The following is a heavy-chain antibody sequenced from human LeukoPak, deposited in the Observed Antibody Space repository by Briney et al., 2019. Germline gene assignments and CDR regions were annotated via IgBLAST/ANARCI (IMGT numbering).Heavy chain of an antibody. Sequence: PGGSLRLSCAASGFTFSSYAMSWVRQAPGKGLEWVSAISGSGADTYHADSVRGRFTISRDNSRNTLYLQMNSLRAEDTAVYYCAKDTHSSGWYEAENWGQGTLVTVSS. CDR2: ISGSGADT. V-gene: IGHV3-23*01. CDR1: GFTFSSYA. J-gene: IGHJ4*02. D-gene: IGHD6-19*01. CDR3: AKDTHSSGWYEAEN.